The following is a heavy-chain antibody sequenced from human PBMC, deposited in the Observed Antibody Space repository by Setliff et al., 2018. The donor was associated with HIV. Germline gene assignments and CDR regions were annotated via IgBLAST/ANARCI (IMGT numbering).Heavy chain of an antibody. J-gene: IGHJ4*02. CDR2: IYTSGST. V-gene: IGHV4-4*09. CDR3: ARHRLYSSGWLFDY. D-gene: IGHD6-19*01. CDR1: GGSISTYY. Sequence: PSETLSLTCTVSGGSISTYYWSWFRQPPGKGLERIGYIYTSGSTRYNPSLKSRVIISLDTSQNQFSLKVTSMTAADTAVYYCARHRLYSSGWLFDYWGQGTLVTVSS.